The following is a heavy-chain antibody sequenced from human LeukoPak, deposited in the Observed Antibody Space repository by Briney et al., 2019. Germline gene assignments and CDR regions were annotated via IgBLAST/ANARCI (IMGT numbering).Heavy chain of an antibody. D-gene: IGHD4-17*01. J-gene: IGHJ6*02. CDR3: ARGDLEDYGDYYGMDV. V-gene: IGHV4-34*01. CDR1: GGSFSGSY. Sequence: PSETLSLTCAVYGGSFSGSYWSWIRQPPGKGLEWIGEINHSGNTKYNPPLQSRVTISVDTSNNQFSLKLSSVTAADTAVYYCARGDLEDYGDYYGMDVWGQGTTVTVSS. CDR2: INHSGNT.